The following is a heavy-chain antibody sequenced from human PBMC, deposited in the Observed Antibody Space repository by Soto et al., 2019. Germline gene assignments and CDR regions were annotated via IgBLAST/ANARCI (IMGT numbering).Heavy chain of an antibody. D-gene: IGHD3-22*01. V-gene: IGHV1-18*01. CDR3: ARDDSSGPGRFDP. Sequence: QVQLVQSGAEVKKPGASVKVSCKASGYTFTSYGFSWVRQDPGQGLEWMGWINAYSTYTDYAQNLQGRVTMTTDRSTSTAYMELRSLRSDDTAVYYCARDDSSGPGRFDPWGQGTLVTVSS. CDR1: GYTFTSYG. J-gene: IGHJ5*02. CDR2: INAYSTYT.